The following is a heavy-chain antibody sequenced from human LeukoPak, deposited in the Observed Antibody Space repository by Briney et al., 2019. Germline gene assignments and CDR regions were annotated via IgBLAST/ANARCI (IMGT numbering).Heavy chain of an antibody. CDR1: GFTLTSYA. V-gene: IGHV3-23*01. J-gene: IGHJ4*02. CDR2: ISGRGGST. CDR3: TKGLGHSTSVDY. Sequence: PGGSLRLSCAASGFTLTSYAMSWVRQAPGKGLEWVSSISGRGGSTYYADSVKGRFTISRDSSKNTLYLQMNSLRAEDTAVYYCTKGLGHSTSVDYWGQGTLVTVSS. D-gene: IGHD6-6*01.